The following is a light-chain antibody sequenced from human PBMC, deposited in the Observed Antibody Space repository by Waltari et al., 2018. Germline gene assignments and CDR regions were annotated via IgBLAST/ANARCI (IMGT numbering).Light chain of an antibody. V-gene: IGLV1-44*01. CDR1: SANIGSNP. CDR2: NNS. CDR3: AAWDDSLSGYV. J-gene: IGLJ1*01. Sequence: QSVLTQPPSASGTPGQRVTISCSGSSANIGSNPVNWYQQLPGTAPKLLINNNSQRPSGGPDRFSGSKSGTSASLAIRWLLSDDEAEYYCAAWDDSLSGYVFGTGTNVSVL.